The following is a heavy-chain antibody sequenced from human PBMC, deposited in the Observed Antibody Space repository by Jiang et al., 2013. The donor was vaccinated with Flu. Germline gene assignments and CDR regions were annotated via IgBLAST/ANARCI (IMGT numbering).Heavy chain of an antibody. D-gene: IGHD2-21*01. V-gene: IGHV3-23*01. CDR2: ISGNSRVS. J-gene: IGHJ2*01. CDR1: GFTFKTYT. CDR3: AKEGDDSQWYFDL. Sequence: QLLESGGDLVQPGGSLRLSCAAFGFTFKTYTMAWVRQAPGKGLEWVSLISGNSRVSYYADSVKGRFTISRDNSRNALYLQMNSLRADDTVIYFCAKEGDDSQWYFDLWGRGTLVSVSS.